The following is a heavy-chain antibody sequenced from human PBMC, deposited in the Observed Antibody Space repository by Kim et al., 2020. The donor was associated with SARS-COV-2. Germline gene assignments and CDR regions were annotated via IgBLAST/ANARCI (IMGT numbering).Heavy chain of an antibody. D-gene: IGHD1-26*01. CDR2: ISSDGTT. CDR1: GGSIITSSYY. CDR3: ARQLRGAIIDFDY. V-gene: IGHV4-39*01. Sequence: SETLSLTCSVSGGSIITSSYYWAWVRQPSGKGLEWIGSISSDGTTYYNSSLRSRVTMDVDTSTNQFSLKVTSVTAADTAVYYCARQLRGAIIDFDYWGQGTLVTVSS. J-gene: IGHJ4*02.